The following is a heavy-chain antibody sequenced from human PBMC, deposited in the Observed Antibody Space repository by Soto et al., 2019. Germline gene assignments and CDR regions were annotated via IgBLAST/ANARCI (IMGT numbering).Heavy chain of an antibody. Sequence: QVQLVQSGAEVKKPGASVKVSCKASGYTFTGYYMHWVRQAPGQGLEWMGWINPNSGDTNYAQKFQGWVTMTRDTSISTAYMELSRLRSDDTAVYYCARANGDYGRGGMDVWGQGTTVTVSS. V-gene: IGHV1-2*04. J-gene: IGHJ6*02. CDR1: GYTFTGYY. CDR2: INPNSGDT. CDR3: ARANGDYGRGGMDV. D-gene: IGHD4-17*01.